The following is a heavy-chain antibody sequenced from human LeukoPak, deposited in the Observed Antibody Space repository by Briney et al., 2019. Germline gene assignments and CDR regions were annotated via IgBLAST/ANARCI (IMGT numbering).Heavy chain of an antibody. Sequence: TGGSLRLSCAASGFTFSSYVMSWVRQAPGKGLEWVSTISGSGGSTYYADSVKGRFTISRDNAKNSLYLQMNSLRAEDTAVYYCARERLPDDYWGQGTLVTVSS. D-gene: IGHD4-11*01. J-gene: IGHJ4*02. V-gene: IGHV3-23*01. CDR2: ISGSGGST. CDR1: GFTFSSYV. CDR3: ARERLPDDY.